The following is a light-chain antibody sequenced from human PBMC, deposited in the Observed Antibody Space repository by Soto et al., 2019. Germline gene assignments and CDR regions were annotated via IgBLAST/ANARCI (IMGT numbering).Light chain of an antibody. CDR3: QQYGSSPPNT. CDR1: QSVSSK. J-gene: IGKJ5*01. Sequence: EIVMTQSPATLSVSPGERATLSCRASQSVSSKLAWFQQKPGQAPSLLIYGVSTRATGVPVRFSGSGSGTEFTLTVNSLQSEDFAVYYCQQYGSSPPNTFGQGTRLEIK. CDR2: GVS. V-gene: IGKV3-15*01.